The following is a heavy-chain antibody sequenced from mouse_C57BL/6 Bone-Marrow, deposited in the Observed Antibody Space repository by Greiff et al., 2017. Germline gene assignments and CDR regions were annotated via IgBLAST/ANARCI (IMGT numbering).Heavy chain of an antibody. CDR3: ARYGNY. J-gene: IGHJ2*01. Sequence: VQRVESGAELARPGASVKLSCKASGYTFTSYGISWVKQRTGPGLEWIGEIYPRSGNTYYNEKFKSKATLTADQSSSTSYMELRGLTSEDSAVYFCARYGNYWGQGTTLTVSS. V-gene: IGHV1-81*01. D-gene: IGHD1-2*01. CDR1: GYTFTSYG. CDR2: IYPRSGNT.